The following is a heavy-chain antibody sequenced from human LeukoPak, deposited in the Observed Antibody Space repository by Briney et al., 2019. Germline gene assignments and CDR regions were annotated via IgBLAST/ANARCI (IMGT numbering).Heavy chain of an antibody. CDR1: GFSLSNYW. CDR2: INPGGTET. J-gene: IGHJ4*02. CDR3: GRFGYVAGVDL. D-gene: IGHD6-19*01. V-gene: IGHV3-7*01. Sequence: GGSLRLSCAASGFSLSNYWVTWVRQAPDTGLEWVANINPGGTETYYVEPVKGRFTISRDNAKNLVYLQMNSLRAEDSAVYHCGRFGYVAGVDLWGQGTLVTVSS.